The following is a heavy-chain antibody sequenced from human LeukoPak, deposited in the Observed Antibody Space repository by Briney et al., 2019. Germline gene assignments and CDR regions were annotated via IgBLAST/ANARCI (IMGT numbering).Heavy chain of an antibody. J-gene: IGHJ4*02. Sequence: KPSETLSLTCAVYGGSISGYYWSWIRQPPGKGLEWIGEINHSGSTNYNPSLKSRVTISVDTSKNQFSLKLSSVTAADTAVYYCASDLYTVVEYWGQGTLVTVSS. CDR1: GGSISGYY. V-gene: IGHV4-34*01. CDR3: ASDLYTVVEY. D-gene: IGHD2-15*01. CDR2: INHSGST.